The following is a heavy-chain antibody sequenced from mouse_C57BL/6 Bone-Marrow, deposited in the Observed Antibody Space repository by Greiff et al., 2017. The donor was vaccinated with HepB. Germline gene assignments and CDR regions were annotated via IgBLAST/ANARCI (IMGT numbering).Heavy chain of an antibody. V-gene: IGHV8-11*01. D-gene: IGHD2-2*01. Sequence: QVTLKVSGPGILQPSQTLSLTCSFSGFSLSTSGMGVGWIHQPSGNGLEWLAHIWWNDNKYYNTALKSRLTISKDTSNNQVFLKIASVDTADTATYYCAPGYGYDVWFAYWGQGTLVTVSA. CDR2: IWWNDNK. J-gene: IGHJ3*01. CDR3: APGYGYDVWFAY. CDR1: GFSLSTSGMG.